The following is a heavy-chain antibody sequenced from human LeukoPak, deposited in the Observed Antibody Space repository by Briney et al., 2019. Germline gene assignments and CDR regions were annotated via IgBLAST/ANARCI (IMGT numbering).Heavy chain of an antibody. CDR2: IYHSGST. Sequence: PSETLSLTCTVSGYSISSGYYWGWIRQPPGKGLEWIGSIYHSGSTYYNPSLKSRVTISVDTSKNQFSLKLSSVTAADTAVYYCARLYTAMTVNWFDPWGQGTLVTVSS. J-gene: IGHJ5*02. D-gene: IGHD5-18*01. CDR1: GYSISSGYY. V-gene: IGHV4-38-2*02. CDR3: ARLYTAMTVNWFDP.